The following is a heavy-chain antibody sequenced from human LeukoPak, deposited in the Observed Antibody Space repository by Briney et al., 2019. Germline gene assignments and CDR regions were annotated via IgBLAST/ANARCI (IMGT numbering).Heavy chain of an antibody. D-gene: IGHD3-3*01. CDR3: ATREHDFWSGYSNHPFDY. V-gene: IGHV4-39*01. J-gene: IGHJ4*02. Sequence: TSETLSLTCTVSGGSISSSTYYWGWIRQPPGKGLEWIGTIYYRGSTYYNPSLKSRVTISVDTSKNQFSLKLSSVTAADTAVYYCATREHDFWSGYSNHPFDYWGQGTLVTVSS. CDR2: IYYRGST. CDR1: GGSISSSTYY.